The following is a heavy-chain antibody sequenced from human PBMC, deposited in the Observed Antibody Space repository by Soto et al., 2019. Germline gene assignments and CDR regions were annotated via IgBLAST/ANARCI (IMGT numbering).Heavy chain of an antibody. V-gene: IGHV4-59*01. J-gene: IGHJ2*01. Sequence: QGQLQESGPGLVKPSETLSLTCTVSGGSINFYYWNWIRQPPGKGLEWIGHSYYSGTTNYNPSLESRVMISIETSKNQFSPNLQSVTPADTAVYYCVRGWGKYFDFWGRGTLVTVSS. CDR1: GGSINFYY. CDR3: VRGWGKYFDF. D-gene: IGHD3-16*01. CDR2: SYYSGTT.